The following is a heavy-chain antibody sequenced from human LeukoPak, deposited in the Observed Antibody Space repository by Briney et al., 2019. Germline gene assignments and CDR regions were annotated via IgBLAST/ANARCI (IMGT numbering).Heavy chain of an antibody. J-gene: IGHJ4*02. V-gene: IGHV3-30*02. Sequence: GGSLRLSCAASGFTFSNYGMHWVRQAPGKGLEWVAFIRYDGNNKYNTDPVKRRITISRHNSNKRPHIQMYSTRAEHTVVYYCVKDFLRLGELSLFDYWGQGTLVTVSS. CDR2: IRYDGNNK. CDR3: VKDFLRLGELSLFDY. CDR1: GFTFSNYG. D-gene: IGHD3-16*02.